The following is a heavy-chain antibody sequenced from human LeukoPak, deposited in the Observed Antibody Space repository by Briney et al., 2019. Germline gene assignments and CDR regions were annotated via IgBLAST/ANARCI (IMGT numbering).Heavy chain of an antibody. D-gene: IGHD3-3*01. CDR1: GFTFSSYW. CDR3: ASNLRPWSGYYAFDY. Sequence: GGSLRLSCAASGFTFSSYWMHWVRHAPGKGLVWVSRINSDGSSTSYADSVKGRFTISRDNAKNTLYLQMNSLRAEDTAVYYCASNLRPWSGYYAFDYWGQGTLVTVSS. V-gene: IGHV3-74*01. CDR2: INSDGSST. J-gene: IGHJ4*02.